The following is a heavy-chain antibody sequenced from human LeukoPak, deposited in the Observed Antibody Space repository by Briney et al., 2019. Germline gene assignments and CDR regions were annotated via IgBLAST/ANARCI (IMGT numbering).Heavy chain of an antibody. V-gene: IGHV4-39*01. J-gene: IGHJ4*02. D-gene: IGHD3-9*01. CDR3: ARLSKGRYFDYIFDN. CDR2: IYYTGST. Sequence: SETLSLTCTVSGGSVSSTEFYWGWIRQPPGKGLQWIGNIYYTGSTYYSPSLNSRVAMSVDTSQNQFSLKMASVTAADTAVCYCARLSKGRYFDYIFDNWGQGTLVTVSS. CDR1: GGSVSSTEFY.